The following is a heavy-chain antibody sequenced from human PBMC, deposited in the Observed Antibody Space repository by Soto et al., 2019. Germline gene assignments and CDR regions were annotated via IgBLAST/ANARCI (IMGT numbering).Heavy chain of an antibody. J-gene: IGHJ4*02. CDR2: IWYDGSKK. D-gene: IGHD3-22*01. CDR3: ARDGSDSSVYYYVDN. V-gene: IGHV3-33*01. CDR1: GFTFSSYG. Sequence: QVQLVESGGGVVQPGRSLRLSCAASGFTFSSYGMHWVRQAPGKGLEWVALIWYDGSKKYHADSVKGRFTISRDNSKNTLYLPMNSLRAEDTAVYYCARDGSDSSVYYYVDNWGQGALVTVSS.